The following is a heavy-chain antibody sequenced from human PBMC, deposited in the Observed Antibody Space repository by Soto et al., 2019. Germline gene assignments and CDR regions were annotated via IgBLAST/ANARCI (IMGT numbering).Heavy chain of an antibody. Sequence: SENLSLTCTVSGGSISSSSYYWGWIRQPPGKGLEWIGYIYYSGSPYYNPSLKSRVTISVDTSKNQFSLKLSSVTAADTAVYYCAVPAASVARATGRYYPRATDVSCQVTSV. CDR1: GGSISSSSYY. CDR3: AVPAASVARATGRYYPRATDV. J-gene: IGHJ6*02. CDR2: IYYSGSP. D-gene: IGHD1-26*01. V-gene: IGHV4-39*01.